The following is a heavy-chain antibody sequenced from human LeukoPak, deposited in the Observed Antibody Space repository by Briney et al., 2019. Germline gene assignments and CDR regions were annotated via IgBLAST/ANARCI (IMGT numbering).Heavy chain of an antibody. CDR1: GFTFSSYS. CDR2: ISSSSSYI. J-gene: IGHJ6*03. V-gene: IGHV3-21*01. D-gene: IGHD1-26*01. Sequence: GGSLRLSCAASGFTFSSYSMNWVRQAPGKGLEWVSSISSSSSYIYYADSVKGRFTISRDNAKNSLYLQMNSLRAEDTAVYYCARGGSYLSYYYYYYMXVWGKGTTVTVSS. CDR3: ARGGSYLSYYYYYYMXV.